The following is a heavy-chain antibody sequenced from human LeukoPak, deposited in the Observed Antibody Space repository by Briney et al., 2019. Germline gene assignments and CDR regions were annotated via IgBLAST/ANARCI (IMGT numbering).Heavy chain of an antibody. V-gene: IGHV3-23*01. D-gene: IGHD5-18*01. CDR3: GKTTVGYSSGQKPAWPVDF. Sequence: AGGSLRLSCAASGFTFGSHAMYWVRQAPGKGLEWVAGIFGSGGSPHYADSVKGRFTISRDNPRNTVYLQINSLRDDDTAVYYCGKTTVGYSSGQKPAWPVDFWGQGTLVTVSS. J-gene: IGHJ4*02. CDR1: GFTFGSHA. CDR2: IFGSGGSP.